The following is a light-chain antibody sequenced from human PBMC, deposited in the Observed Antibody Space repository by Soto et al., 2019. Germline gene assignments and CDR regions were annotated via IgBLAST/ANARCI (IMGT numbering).Light chain of an antibody. Sequence: DIVMTQSPDSLAVSLGERATIKCKSSQSVLYSSNNKNYLAGYQYKTGQPPNLLIYWATTRKSGVPDRFSGSGSRTDFTPTISRLQASDVAVYYCQQFCRPACTFGQGTKVEIK. CDR3: QQFCRPACT. V-gene: IGKV4-1*01. CDR2: WAT. CDR1: QSVLYSSNNKNY. J-gene: IGKJ1*01.